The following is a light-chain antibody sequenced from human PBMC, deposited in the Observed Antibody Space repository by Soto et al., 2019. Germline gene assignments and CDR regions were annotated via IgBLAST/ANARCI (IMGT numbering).Light chain of an antibody. CDR2: GAS. CDR1: QSVSSSY. CDR3: QQYGSSPPIT. Sequence: EIVLTQSPGTLSLSPGERATLSCRASQSVSSSYLAWYQQKPGQDPKLLIYGASSSATGIPDRFSGSGSGTDFTLSISRLEPEDFAVYYCQQYGSSPPITFGQGTRLEIK. J-gene: IGKJ5*01. V-gene: IGKV3-20*01.